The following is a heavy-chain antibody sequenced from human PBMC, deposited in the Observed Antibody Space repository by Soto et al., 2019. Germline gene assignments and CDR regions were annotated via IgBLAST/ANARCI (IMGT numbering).Heavy chain of an antibody. CDR1: GGTFSSYT. Sequence: QVQLVQSGAEVKKPGSSVKVSCKASGGTFSSYTISWVRQAPGQGLEWMGRIIPILGIANYAQKFQGRVTITADKSTSTAYMELSSLRSEDTAVYYCASHSYQPPRPGVDYYYYYYMDVWGKGTTVTVSS. D-gene: IGHD2-2*01. V-gene: IGHV1-69*02. CDR2: IIPILGIA. J-gene: IGHJ6*03. CDR3: ASHSYQPPRPGVDYYYYYYMDV.